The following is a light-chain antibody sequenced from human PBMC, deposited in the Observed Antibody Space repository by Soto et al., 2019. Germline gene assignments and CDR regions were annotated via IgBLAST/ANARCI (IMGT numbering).Light chain of an antibody. J-gene: IGKJ1*01. CDR1: ESISNW. Sequence: DIQMTQSPSTLSASVGDRVIITCRASESISNWLAWYQQKPGKAPNLLIYKASSIKSGVPLRFSGSGSGTEFTLTINSLQPDDFATYYCQQYDTYWTFGQGTKVEF. CDR3: QQYDTYWT. V-gene: IGKV1-5*03. CDR2: KAS.